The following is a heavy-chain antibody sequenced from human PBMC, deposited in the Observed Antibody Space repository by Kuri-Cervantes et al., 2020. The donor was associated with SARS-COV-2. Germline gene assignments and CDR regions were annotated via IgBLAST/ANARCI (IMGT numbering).Heavy chain of an antibody. CDR1: GFTFGDYA. CDR3: TREDDYIDLELGFDY. D-gene: IGHD4-17*01. V-gene: IGHV3-49*03. Sequence: GESLKISYIGSGFTFGDYAMRWFRQAPGKGLEWVGFIRSKAHGGTTEYAASVKGRFTISRDDSKSIASLQMNSLKTEDTAVYYCTREDDYIDLELGFDYWGQGTLVTVSS. CDR2: IRSKAHGGTT. J-gene: IGHJ4*02.